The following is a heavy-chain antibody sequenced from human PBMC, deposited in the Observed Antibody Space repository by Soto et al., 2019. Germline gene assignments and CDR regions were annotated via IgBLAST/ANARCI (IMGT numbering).Heavy chain of an antibody. CDR2: ISGSGGST. J-gene: IGHJ3*02. Sequence: GGSLILSCAASGFTFSGYSMSWVRQAPGKGLEWASAISGSGGSTYYADSVKGRFTISRDNSKNTLYLQMNSLRAEDTAVYYCAKSSSELLWFGELLAHDAFDIWGQGTMVTVSS. V-gene: IGHV3-23*01. D-gene: IGHD3-10*01. CDR1: GFTFSGYS. CDR3: AKSSSELLWFGELLAHDAFDI.